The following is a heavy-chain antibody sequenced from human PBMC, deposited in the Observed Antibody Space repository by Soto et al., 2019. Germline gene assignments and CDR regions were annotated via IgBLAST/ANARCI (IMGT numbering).Heavy chain of an antibody. CDR2: ISYDGSNK. J-gene: IGHJ6*02. CDR3: ARDLGLLYDVVSEDYWYGMDV. CDR1: GFTFSSYA. Sequence: PGRSLRLSCAASGFTFSSYAMHWVRQAPGKGLEWVAVISYDGSNKYYADSVKGRFTISRDNSKNTLYLQMNSLRAEDTAVYYCARDLGLLYDVVSEDYWYGMDVWGQGTTVTVSS. V-gene: IGHV3-30-3*01. D-gene: IGHD2-15*01.